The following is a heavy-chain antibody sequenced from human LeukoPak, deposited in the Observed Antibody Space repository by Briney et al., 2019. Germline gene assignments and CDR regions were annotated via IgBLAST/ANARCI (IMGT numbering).Heavy chain of an antibody. CDR1: GGSFSGYY. D-gene: IGHD2-15*01. Sequence: KPSETLSLTCAVYGGSFSGYYWSWIRQPPGKGLEWIGEINHSGSTNYNPSLKSRVTISVDTSKNQFSLKLSSVTAADTAVYYCARKFTVVTAMFDYWGQGTLVTVSS. CDR2: INHSGST. J-gene: IGHJ4*02. V-gene: IGHV4-34*01. CDR3: ARKFTVVTAMFDY.